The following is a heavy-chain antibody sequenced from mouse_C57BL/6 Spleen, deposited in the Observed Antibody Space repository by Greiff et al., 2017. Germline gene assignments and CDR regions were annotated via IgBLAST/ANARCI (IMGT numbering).Heavy chain of an antibody. D-gene: IGHD1-1*01. Sequence: QVQLQQSGAELARPGASVKLSCKASGYTFTSYGISWVKQRTGQGLEWIGEIYPRSGNTYYNEKFKGKATLTADKSSSTAYMELRSLTSEDSAVYFCARGGVITTVVAPFADWGQGTLVTVSA. V-gene: IGHV1-81*01. CDR2: IYPRSGNT. J-gene: IGHJ3*01. CDR3: ARGGVITTVVAPFAD. CDR1: GYTFTSYG.